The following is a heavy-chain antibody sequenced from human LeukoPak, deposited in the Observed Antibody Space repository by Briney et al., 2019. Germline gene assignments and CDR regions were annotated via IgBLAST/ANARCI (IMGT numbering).Heavy chain of an antibody. CDR1: GFTFSDYY. CDR2: ISSSGSTI. D-gene: IGHD2-15*01. Sequence: GGSLRLSCAASGFTFSDYYMSWIRQAQGKGLGWVSYISSSGSTIYYADSVKGRFTISRDKAKNSLYLQMNSLRAEDTAVYYCARRIHPHMDYYYYYMDVWGKGTTVTISS. J-gene: IGHJ6*03. V-gene: IGHV3-11*01. CDR3: ARRIHPHMDYYYYYMDV.